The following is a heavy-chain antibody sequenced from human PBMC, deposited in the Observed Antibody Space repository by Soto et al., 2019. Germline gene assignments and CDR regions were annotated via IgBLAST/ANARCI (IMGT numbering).Heavy chain of an antibody. CDR2: INHSGST. D-gene: IGHD1-26*01. V-gene: IGHV4-34*01. CDR3: ARRGEQLDY. J-gene: IGHJ4*02. Sequence: QVQLQQWGAGLLKPSETLSLTCAVYGGSFSGYYWCWIRQPPGKGLEWIGEINHSGSTNYNPSLKSRVTISVDTSKYKFSRKLSSVTAADTAVYYCARRGEQLDYWGQGTLVTVSS. CDR1: GGSFSGYY.